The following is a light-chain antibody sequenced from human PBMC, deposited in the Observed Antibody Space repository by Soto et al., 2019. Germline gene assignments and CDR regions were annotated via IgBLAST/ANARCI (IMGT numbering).Light chain of an antibody. V-gene: IGKV3-11*01. J-gene: IGKJ5*01. CDR3: QQRSNWPIT. CDR1: QSISSY. Sequence: EIVLTQSPATLSLSPGERATLSCRASQSISSYLAWYQQKSGQAPRLLIYDASNRATGIPARFSGSGSGTDFTLTISSLEPADFAVYYCQQRSNWPITFGQGTRLEIK. CDR2: DAS.